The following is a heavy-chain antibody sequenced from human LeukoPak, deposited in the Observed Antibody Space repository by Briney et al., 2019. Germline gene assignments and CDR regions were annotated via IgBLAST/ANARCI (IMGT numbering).Heavy chain of an antibody. CDR1: GFTFSQYW. V-gene: IGHV3-7*01. CDR2: IKPDGSEK. D-gene: IGHD6-6*01. J-gene: IGHJ4*02. Sequence: PGGSLRLSCAASGFTFSQYWMSWVRQAPGKGLEWVANIKPDGSEKHYVDSVKGRFSISRDNTKNSLFLQISSLRAEDTAVYYCARLEYSSSPFDYWGQGTLVTVSS. CDR3: ARLEYSSSPFDY.